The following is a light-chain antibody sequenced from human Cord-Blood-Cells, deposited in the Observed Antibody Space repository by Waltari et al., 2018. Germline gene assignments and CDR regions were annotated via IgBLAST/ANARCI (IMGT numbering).Light chain of an antibody. CDR2: WAS. Sequence: DIVMTQSPDSLAVSLGERATINCKSSQSVLYSSNNKNYLAWYQQKPGQPPKLLIYWASTRESGVPDRFSGSGSGTDFTLTISSLQAEDVAVYYCQQYYSTPHTSGQGTKLEIK. CDR1: QSVLYSSNNKNY. J-gene: IGKJ2*01. CDR3: QQYYSTPHT. V-gene: IGKV4-1*01.